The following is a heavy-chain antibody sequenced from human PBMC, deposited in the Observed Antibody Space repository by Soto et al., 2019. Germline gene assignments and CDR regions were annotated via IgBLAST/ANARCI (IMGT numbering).Heavy chain of an antibody. J-gene: IGHJ5*02. CDR3: ARSYYDSSGYNNWFDP. D-gene: IGHD3-22*01. Sequence: QVQLQESGPGLVKPSQTLSLTCTVSGGSISSGDYYWSWIRQPPGKGLEGIGYIYYSGSTYYNPSLKSRVTISVDTSKNQFSLKLSSVTAADTAVYYCARSYYDSSGYNNWFDPWGQGTLVTVSS. CDR2: IYYSGST. V-gene: IGHV4-30-4*01. CDR1: GGSISSGDYY.